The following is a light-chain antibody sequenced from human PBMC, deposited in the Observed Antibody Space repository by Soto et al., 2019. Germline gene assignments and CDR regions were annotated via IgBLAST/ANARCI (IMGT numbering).Light chain of an antibody. CDR1: QSVSSSY. CDR2: GAS. CDR3: QQYGSSPPWT. Sequence: EIVLTQSPGTLSLSPGERATLSCRAGQSVSSSYLAWYQQKPGQAPRLLIYGASSRATGIPDRFSGSGSGTDFTLTISRLEPEDCAVYYCQQYGSSPPWTFGQGTKVEIK. V-gene: IGKV3-20*01. J-gene: IGKJ1*01.